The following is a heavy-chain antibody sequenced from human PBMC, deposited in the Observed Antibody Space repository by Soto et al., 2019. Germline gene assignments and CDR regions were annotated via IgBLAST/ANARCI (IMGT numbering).Heavy chain of an antibody. CDR3: VRRVSGSYDY. J-gene: IGHJ4*02. CDR2: ISSNGGTT. Sequence: EVQLAESGGGMVQPGGSLRLSCVASGFTFSSYDMHWVRQAPGKGLEYVSSISSNGGTTYYGNSVKGRFTISRDNSNNTLYLQMGSLRAEDMAVSYCVRRVSGSYDYWGQGTLVTVSS. V-gene: IGHV3-64*01. CDR1: GFTFSSYD. D-gene: IGHD1-26*01.